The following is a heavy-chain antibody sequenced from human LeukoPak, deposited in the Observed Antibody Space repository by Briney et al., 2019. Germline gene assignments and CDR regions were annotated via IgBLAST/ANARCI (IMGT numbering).Heavy chain of an antibody. CDR3: ARTTTPHYYGSGSYALGY. J-gene: IGHJ4*02. V-gene: IGHV3-30*04. Sequence: PGRSLRLSCAASGFTFSTYAMHWVPQGPGQGLEWVAVISYDGRNKYYADSVKGRFTISRDNTKHALYLQMRSLSAEDTAVYYCARTTTPHYYGSGSYALGYWGQGTLVTVPS. CDR2: ISYDGRNK. D-gene: IGHD3-10*01. CDR1: GFTFSTYA.